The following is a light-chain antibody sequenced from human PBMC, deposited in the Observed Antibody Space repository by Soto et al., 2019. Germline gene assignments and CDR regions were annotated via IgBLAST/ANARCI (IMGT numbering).Light chain of an antibody. CDR1: QGIGSW. Sequence: DIQVTQSPSSVSASVGDRVTITCRASQGIGSWLAWYQQKPGKAPKLLIYSASTLQSGVPSRFSGSGSGTDFTLTINTLQPEDFATYYCQEGNSFPPTFGGGTKVEIK. V-gene: IGKV1-12*01. J-gene: IGKJ4*01. CDR3: QEGNSFPPT. CDR2: SAS.